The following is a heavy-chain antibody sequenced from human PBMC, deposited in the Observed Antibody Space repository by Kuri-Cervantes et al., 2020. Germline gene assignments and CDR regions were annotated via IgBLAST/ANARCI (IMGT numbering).Heavy chain of an antibody. CDR3: ASLLLGYDFWSGYYTGFEGDYYYMDV. Sequence: ASVKVSCKASGYTFTSYAMNWVRQAPGQGLEWMGIINPSGGSTSYAQKFQGRVTMTRDTSTSTVYMELSSLRSEDTAVYYCASLLLGYDFWSGYYTGFEGDYYYMDVWGKGTTVTVSS. V-gene: IGHV1-46*01. CDR2: INPSGGST. CDR1: GYTFTSYA. D-gene: IGHD3-3*01. J-gene: IGHJ6*03.